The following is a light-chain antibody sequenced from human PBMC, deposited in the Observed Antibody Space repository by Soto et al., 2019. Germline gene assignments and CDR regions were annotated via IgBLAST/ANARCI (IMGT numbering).Light chain of an antibody. CDR1: QGFNIN. CDR2: SAS. Sequence: DIKMTSFQSAIPASLGDRVTTRCRASQGFNINLAWFQQKPGKVPKRLIYSASSLQSGVPSRFSGSGSGTEFTLTISSLQPEDFATYYCLQHNSYPLTFGGGTKVEIK. V-gene: IGKV1-17*03. J-gene: IGKJ4*01. CDR3: LQHNSYPLT.